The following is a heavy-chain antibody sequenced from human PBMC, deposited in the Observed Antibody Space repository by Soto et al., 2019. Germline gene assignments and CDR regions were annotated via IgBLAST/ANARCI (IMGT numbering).Heavy chain of an antibody. D-gene: IGHD4-4*01. CDR3: ASPSTVTTENWFDP. CDR1: GGSISSSSYY. V-gene: IGHV4-39*01. Sequence: SETLSLTCTVSGGSISSSSYYRGWIRQPPGKGLEWIGSIYYSGSTYYNPSLKSRVTISVDTSKNQFSLKLSSVTAADTAVYYCASPSTVTTENWFDPWGQGTLVTVSS. J-gene: IGHJ5*02. CDR2: IYYSGST.